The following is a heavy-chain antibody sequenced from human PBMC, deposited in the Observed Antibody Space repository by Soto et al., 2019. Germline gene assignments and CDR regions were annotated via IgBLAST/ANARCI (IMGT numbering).Heavy chain of an antibody. J-gene: IGHJ3*02. Sequence: GGSLRLSCAASGFTFSNAWMSWVRQAPGKGLEWVGRIKSKTDGGTTDYAAPVKGRFTISRDDSKNTLYLQMNSLKTEDTAAYYCTTDWVDCSGGSCYSIHAFDIWGQGTMVTVS. CDR1: GFTFSNAW. CDR3: TTDWVDCSGGSCYSIHAFDI. D-gene: IGHD2-15*01. V-gene: IGHV3-15*01. CDR2: IKSKTDGGTT.